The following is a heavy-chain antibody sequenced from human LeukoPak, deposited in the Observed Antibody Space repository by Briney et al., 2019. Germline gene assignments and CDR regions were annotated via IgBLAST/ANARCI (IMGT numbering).Heavy chain of an antibody. CDR1: GGTFISYA. Sequence: SVKVSCKASGGTFISYAISWVRQAPGQGLEWMGGIIPIFGTANYAQKFQGRVTITTDESTSTAYMELSSLRSEDTVVYYCARGLGWGGFDYWGQATLVTVRS. CDR2: IIPIFGTA. J-gene: IGHJ4*02. V-gene: IGHV1-69*05. D-gene: IGHD7-27*01. CDR3: ARGLGWGGFDY.